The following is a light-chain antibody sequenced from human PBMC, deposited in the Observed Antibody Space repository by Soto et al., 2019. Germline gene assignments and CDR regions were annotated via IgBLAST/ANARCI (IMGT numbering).Light chain of an antibody. CDR3: LLYFGSAQV. Sequence: QTVVTQEPSLTVSPGGTVTLTCASSTGAVTSVSYLNWVQQKPGQAPRALIYSTSNSHSWTPARFSGSLLGGKAALTLSGVQPEDEAVYYCLLYFGSAQVFGGGTKLTVL. V-gene: IGLV7-43*01. CDR2: STS. J-gene: IGLJ3*02. CDR1: TGAVTSVSY.